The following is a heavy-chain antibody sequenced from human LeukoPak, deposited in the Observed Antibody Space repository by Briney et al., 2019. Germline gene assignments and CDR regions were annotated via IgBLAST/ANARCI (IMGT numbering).Heavy chain of an antibody. CDR1: GFTFSSYG. D-gene: IGHD2-2*01. Sequence: GGSLRLSCAASGFTFSSYGMHWVRQAPGKGLEWEAFIRYDGSNKYYADSVKGRFTISRDNSKNTLYLQMNSLRAEDTAVYYCAKDRPNIVVVPAATPLDYWGQGTLVTVSS. V-gene: IGHV3-30*02. CDR3: AKDRPNIVVVPAATPLDY. CDR2: IRYDGSNK. J-gene: IGHJ4*02.